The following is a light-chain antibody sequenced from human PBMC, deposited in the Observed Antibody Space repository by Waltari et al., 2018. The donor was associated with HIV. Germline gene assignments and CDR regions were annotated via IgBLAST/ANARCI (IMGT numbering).Light chain of an antibody. CDR1: GSNIGANYD. CDR3: QSFDSGLSAWV. V-gene: IGLV1-40*03. CDR2: TNT. Sequence: QSVLTQPPSVSGAPGQRVTVSCTGHGSNIGANYDVQWYQVLPGSAPKLLIHTNTARPSGVPDQLCGSKSGASASLAITGLQAEDEGDYYCQSFDSGLSAWVFGGGTKLTVL. J-gene: IGLJ3*02.